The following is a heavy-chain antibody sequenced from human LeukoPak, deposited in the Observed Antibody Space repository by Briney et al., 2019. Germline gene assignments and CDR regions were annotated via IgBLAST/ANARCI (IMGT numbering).Heavy chain of an antibody. Sequence: ASVKVSCKASGGTFSSYAISWVRQAPGQGLEWMGWINPNSGGTNYAQKFQGRVTMTRDTSISTAYMELSRLRSDDTAVYYCVMGATSWNYFDYWGQGTLVTVSS. J-gene: IGHJ4*02. CDR3: VMGATSWNYFDY. CDR2: INPNSGGT. V-gene: IGHV1-2*02. CDR1: GGTFSSYA. D-gene: IGHD1-26*01.